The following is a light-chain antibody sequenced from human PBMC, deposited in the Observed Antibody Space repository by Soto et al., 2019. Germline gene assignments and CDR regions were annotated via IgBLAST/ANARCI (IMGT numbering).Light chain of an antibody. J-gene: IGLJ3*02. Sequence: QSALTQPASVSGSPGQSITISCTGTSSDVGDYNFVSWYQQLPGKAPKLMTYEVSHRPSGVSNRFSGSKSGNTASLTISGLLAEDEAHYYCSSHTTSSIWVFGGGTKLTVL. CDR2: EVS. CDR3: SSHTTSSIWV. V-gene: IGLV2-14*03. CDR1: SSDVGDYNF.